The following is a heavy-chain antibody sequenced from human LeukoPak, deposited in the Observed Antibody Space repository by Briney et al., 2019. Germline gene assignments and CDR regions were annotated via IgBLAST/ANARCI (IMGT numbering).Heavy chain of an antibody. V-gene: IGHV1-46*03. D-gene: IGHD3-3*01. CDR2: INPSGGST. J-gene: IGHJ5*02. CDR1: GYTFTSYY. CDR3: ARDFARSDYDFWSGYYGFDP. Sequence: ASVKVSCKASGYTFTSYYMHWVRQAPGQGLERMGIINPSGGSTSYAQKFQGRVTMTRDTSTSTVYMELSSLRSEDTAVYYCARDFARSDYDFWSGYYGFDPWGQGTLVTVSS.